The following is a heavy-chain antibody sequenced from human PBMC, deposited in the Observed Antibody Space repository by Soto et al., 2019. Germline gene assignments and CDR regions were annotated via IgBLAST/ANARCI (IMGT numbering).Heavy chain of an antibody. D-gene: IGHD6-13*01. V-gene: IGHV1-18*04. Sequence: RASVKVSCKASGYTFTNYGISWVRQAPGQGLEWMGWISAYNGNTNYAQKLQGRVTMTRDTSTSTAYMELRSLRPDDTAVYYCARGGGDYSSSRFSLYYFDYWGLGTLVTVSS. CDR2: ISAYNGNT. CDR3: ARGGGDYSSSRFSLYYFDY. CDR1: GYTFTNYG. J-gene: IGHJ4*02.